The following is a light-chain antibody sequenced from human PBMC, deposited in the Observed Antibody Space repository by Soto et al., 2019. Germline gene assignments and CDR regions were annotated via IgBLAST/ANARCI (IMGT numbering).Light chain of an antibody. CDR1: SNDIAGYNY. CDR3: ISYTSDDVRYV. Sequence: QSAVTQPASVSGSPGQSITFSCTGTSNDIAGYNYVSWFQHHPDKAPKLIIYEVYDRPSGVSNRFSGSKSGNTASLTISGLQSEDEADYYCISYTSDDVRYVFGTGTKLTVL. J-gene: IGLJ1*01. CDR2: EVY. V-gene: IGLV2-14*01.